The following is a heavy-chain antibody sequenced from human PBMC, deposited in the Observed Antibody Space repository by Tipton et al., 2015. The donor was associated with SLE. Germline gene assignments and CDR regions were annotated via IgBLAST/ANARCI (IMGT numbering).Heavy chain of an antibody. Sequence: TLSLTCTVSGGSISSSSYYWGWIRQPPGKGLEWIGSIYYSGGTYYNPSLKSRVTISVDTSKNQFSLKLSSVTAADTAVYYCARHGRFLEWLGNDAFDIWGQGTMVTVSS. D-gene: IGHD3-3*01. J-gene: IGHJ3*02. V-gene: IGHV4-39*07. CDR3: ARHGRFLEWLGNDAFDI. CDR2: IYYSGGT. CDR1: GGSISSSSYY.